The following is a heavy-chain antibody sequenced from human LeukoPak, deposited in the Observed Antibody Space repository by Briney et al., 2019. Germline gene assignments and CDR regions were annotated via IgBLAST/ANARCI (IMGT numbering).Heavy chain of an antibody. D-gene: IGHD2-15*01. V-gene: IGHV3-48*01. J-gene: IGHJ4*02. CDR3: ARDRVGHSAIDY. CDR2: ISSSSGTI. Sequence: GGSLRLSCAASGFTFSSYSMNWVRQAPGKGLEWVSYISSSSGTIYYADSVKGRFTISRDNAKNSLYLQMNSLRAEDTAVYYCARDRVGHSAIDYWGQGTLVTVSS. CDR1: GFTFSSYS.